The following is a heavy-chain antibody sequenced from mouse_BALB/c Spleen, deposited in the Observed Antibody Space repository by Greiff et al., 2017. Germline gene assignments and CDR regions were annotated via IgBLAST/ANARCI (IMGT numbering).Heavy chain of an antibody. CDR2: IDPENGDT. Sequence: EVQRVESGAELVRPGASVKLSCTASGFNIKDYYMHWVKQRPEQGLEWIGWIDPENGDTDYAPKFQGKATVTVDKSSSTAYMQRRSLTSEDAAVYYCARRRYHCCFDYWGQGTTLTVSS. CDR1: GFNIKDYY. D-gene: IGHD1-2*01. V-gene: IGHV14-4*02. CDR3: ARRRYHCCFDY. J-gene: IGHJ2*01.